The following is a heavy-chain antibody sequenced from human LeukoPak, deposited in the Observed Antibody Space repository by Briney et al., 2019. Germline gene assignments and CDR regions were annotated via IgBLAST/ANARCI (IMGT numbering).Heavy chain of an antibody. CDR2: ISSSSSYI. CDR3: AKDQSSGWYGV. J-gene: IGHJ4*02. CDR1: GFTFSSYS. Sequence: TGGSLRLSCAASGFTFSSYSMNWVRQAPGKGLEWVSSISSSSSYIYYADSVKGRFTISRDNAKNSLYLQMNSLRAEDTAVYYCAKDQSSGWYGVWGQGTLVTVSS. D-gene: IGHD6-19*01. V-gene: IGHV3-21*01.